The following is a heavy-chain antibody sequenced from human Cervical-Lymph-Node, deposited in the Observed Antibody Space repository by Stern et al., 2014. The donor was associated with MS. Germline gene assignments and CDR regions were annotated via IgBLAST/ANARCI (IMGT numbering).Heavy chain of an antibody. CDR3: ARGVAYYDSGDTRGG. D-gene: IGHD3-22*01. J-gene: IGHJ4*02. CDR2: INPNSGGT. Sequence: VQLLESGAEVKKPGASVKVSCKASGYTFTGYYMHWVRQAPGQGLEWMGRINPNSGGTNYAQKFQGRVTMTRDTSISTAYMELSRLRSDDTAVYYCARGVAYYDSGDTRGGWGQGTLVTVSS. V-gene: IGHV1-2*06. CDR1: GYTFTGYY.